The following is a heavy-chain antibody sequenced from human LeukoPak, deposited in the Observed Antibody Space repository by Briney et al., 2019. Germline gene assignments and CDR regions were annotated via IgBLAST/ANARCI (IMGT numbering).Heavy chain of an antibody. CDR2: IIPIFGTA. CDR1: GGTFSSCA. Sequence: ASVKVSCKASGGTFSSCAISWVRQALGQGLEWMGRIIPIFGTANYAQKFQGRVTITTDESTSTAYMELSSLRSEDTAVYYCARDRCSGSSCYSGVFDYWGQGTLVTVSS. V-gene: IGHV1-69*05. J-gene: IGHJ4*02. D-gene: IGHD2-15*01. CDR3: ARDRCSGSSCYSGVFDY.